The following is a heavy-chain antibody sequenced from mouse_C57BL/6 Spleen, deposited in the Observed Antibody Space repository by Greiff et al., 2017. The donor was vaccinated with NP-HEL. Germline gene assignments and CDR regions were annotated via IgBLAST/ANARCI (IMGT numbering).Heavy chain of an antibody. CDR2: IYPGSGST. V-gene: IGHV1-55*01. CDR1: GYTFTSYW. CDR3: ARWENSSGSFAY. J-gene: IGHJ3*01. D-gene: IGHD3-2*02. Sequence: QVQLQQPGAELVKPGASVKMSCKASGYTFTSYWITWVKQRPGQGLEWIGDIYPGSGSTNYNEKFKSKATLTVDTSSSTAYMQLSSLTSEDTAVYYCARWENSSGSFAYWGQGTLVTVSA.